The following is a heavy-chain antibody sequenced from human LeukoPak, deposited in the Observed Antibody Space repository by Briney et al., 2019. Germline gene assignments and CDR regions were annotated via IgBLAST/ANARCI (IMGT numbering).Heavy chain of an antibody. CDR1: GGSFSGYY. D-gene: IGHD4-17*01. J-gene: IGHJ4*02. Sequence: SETLSLTCAVYGGSFSGYYWSWIRQPPGKGLEWIGEINHSGSTNYNPSLKGRVTISVDTSKNQFSLKLSSVTAADTAVYYCARTTVTTNYQPXVRYYFDYWGQGTLVTVSS. CDR3: ARTTVTTNYQPXVRYYFDY. V-gene: IGHV4-34*01. CDR2: INHSGST.